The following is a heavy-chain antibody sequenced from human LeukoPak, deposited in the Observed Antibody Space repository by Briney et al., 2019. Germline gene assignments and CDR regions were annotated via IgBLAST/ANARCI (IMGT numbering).Heavy chain of an antibody. D-gene: IGHD3-10*01. J-gene: IGHJ5*02. V-gene: IGHV4-39*01. Sequence: PSETLSLTCTVSGGSISSSSYYWGWIRQPPGKGLEWIGSIYYSGSTYYNPSLKSRVTISVDTSKNQFSLKLSSVTAADTAVYYCARRRYYHGSGSLPYNWFDPWGQGTLVTVSS. CDR2: IYYSGST. CDR3: ARRRYYHGSGSLPYNWFDP. CDR1: GGSISSSSYY.